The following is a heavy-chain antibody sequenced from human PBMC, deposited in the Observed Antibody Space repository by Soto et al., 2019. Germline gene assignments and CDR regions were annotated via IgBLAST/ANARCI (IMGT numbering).Heavy chain of an antibody. V-gene: IGHV1-69*01. D-gene: IGHD2-8*01. Sequence: QVQLVQSGAEVKKPGSSVKVSCKASGGTFSSYAISWVRQAPGQGLEWMGGIIPIFGTANYAQKFQGRVTITADESTSTAYMELSSLRSEDTAVYYCARDRADCTNGVCYTEAWYFDLWGRGTLVTVSS. CDR2: IIPIFGTA. J-gene: IGHJ2*01. CDR3: ARDRADCTNGVCYTEAWYFDL. CDR1: GGTFSSYA.